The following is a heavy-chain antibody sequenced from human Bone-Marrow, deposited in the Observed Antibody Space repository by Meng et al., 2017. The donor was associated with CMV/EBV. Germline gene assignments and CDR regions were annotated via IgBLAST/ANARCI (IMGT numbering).Heavy chain of an antibody. J-gene: IGHJ6*02. D-gene: IGHD6-13*01. CDR2: IRYDGSNK. CDR3: AKSGGVLAAAGKFQYYYYGMDV. V-gene: IGHV3-30*02. CDR1: GFTFSSYG. Sequence: GESLKISCAASGFTFSSYGMHWVRQAPGKGLEWVAFIRYDGSNKYYADSVKGRFTISRDNSKNTLYLQMNSLRAEDTAVYYCAKSGGVLAAAGKFQYYYYGMDVWGQGTTVTVSS.